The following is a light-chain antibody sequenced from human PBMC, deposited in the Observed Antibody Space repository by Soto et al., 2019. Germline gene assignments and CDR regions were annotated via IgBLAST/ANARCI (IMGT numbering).Light chain of an antibody. CDR1: QNVLSD. J-gene: IGKJ1*01. CDR2: GAT. CDR3: QQYRSWPRT. V-gene: IGKV3-15*01. Sequence: EILLTQSPATLSVSPGETATLSCRASQNVLSDLAWYQQKPGQAPRLLVYGATIRATDAPAKFRGSGSGTEFSLTISSLQSEDYGTYYCQQYRSWPRTFGQGSKVEI.